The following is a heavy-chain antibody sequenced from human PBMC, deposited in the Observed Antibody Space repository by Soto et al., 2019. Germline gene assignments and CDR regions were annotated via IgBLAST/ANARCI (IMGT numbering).Heavy chain of an antibody. V-gene: IGHV2-5*01. Sequence: FGPTLVNPTQIFMLACTFSGYSLTAAGADVGWIRQPPGKALEWLALIYWNDDTRYSPSLKTRLTITKDTSKNQVVLRMTNMDPVDTATYFCAHRGYGNYPRDNWFDPWGQGILVTVSS. CDR2: IYWNDDT. D-gene: IGHD4-17*01. J-gene: IGHJ5*02. CDR1: GYSLTAAGAD. CDR3: AHRGYGNYPRDNWFDP.